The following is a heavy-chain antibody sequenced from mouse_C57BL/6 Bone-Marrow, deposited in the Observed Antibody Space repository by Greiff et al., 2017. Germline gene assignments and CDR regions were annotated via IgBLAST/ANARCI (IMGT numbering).Heavy chain of an antibody. CDR3: TTPLWSYFDY. Sequence: EVKLMESGAELVRPGASVKLSCTASGFNIKDDYMHWVKQRPEQGLEWIGWIDPENGDTEYASKFQGKATITADTSSNTAYLQLSSLTSEDTAVYYCTTPLWSYFDYWGQGTTLTVSS. CDR1: GFNIKDDY. V-gene: IGHV14-4*01. CDR2: IDPENGDT. J-gene: IGHJ2*01. D-gene: IGHD1-1*02.